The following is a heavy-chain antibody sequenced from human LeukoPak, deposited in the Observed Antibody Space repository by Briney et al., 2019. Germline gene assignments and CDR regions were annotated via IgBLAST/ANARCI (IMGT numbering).Heavy chain of an antibody. J-gene: IGHJ4*02. CDR3: ARVGSVRFGEFYFDY. CDR2: IYYSGST. CDR1: GGSISSSSYY. D-gene: IGHD3-10*01. V-gene: IGHV4-39*07. Sequence: PSETLSLTCTVSGGSISSSSYYWGWVRQPPGKGLEWIGSIYYSGSTYYNPSLKSRVTISVDTSKNQFSLKLSSVTAADTAVYYCARVGSVRFGEFYFDYWGQGTLVTVSS.